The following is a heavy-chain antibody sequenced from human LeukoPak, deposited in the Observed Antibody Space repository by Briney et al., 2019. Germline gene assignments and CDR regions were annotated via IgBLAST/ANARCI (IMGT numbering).Heavy chain of an antibody. CDR2: IYYSGST. J-gene: IGHJ4*02. CDR1: GGSISSGDYY. Sequence: SQTLSLTCTVSGGSISSGDYYWSWIRQPPGKGLEWIGYIYYSGSTYYNPSLQSRVIISVDTSNNQFSLKLTSVTAADTAVYYCARALYSMTTVTTEYWFDYWGQGTLVTVSS. V-gene: IGHV4-30-4*01. D-gene: IGHD4-17*01. CDR3: ARALYSMTTVTTEYWFDY.